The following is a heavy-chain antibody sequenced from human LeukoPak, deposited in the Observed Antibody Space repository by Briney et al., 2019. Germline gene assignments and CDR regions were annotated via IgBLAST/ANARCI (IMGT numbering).Heavy chain of an antibody. Sequence: ASVKVSCKASGYTFTSYGISWVRQAPGQGPEWMGWISAYNGNTNYAQKLQGRVTMTTDTSTSTAYMELRSLRSDDTAVYYCARDEYCSGGSCYVPWFDPWGQGTLVTVSS. D-gene: IGHD2-15*01. J-gene: IGHJ5*02. CDR2: ISAYNGNT. CDR3: ARDEYCSGGSCYVPWFDP. CDR1: GYTFTSYG. V-gene: IGHV1-18*01.